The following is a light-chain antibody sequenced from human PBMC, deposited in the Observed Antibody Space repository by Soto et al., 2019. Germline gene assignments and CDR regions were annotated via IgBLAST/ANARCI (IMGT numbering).Light chain of an antibody. V-gene: IGLV2-23*01. CDR2: GGS. J-gene: IGLJ1*01. CDR3: CSYAGSTNLYV. CDR1: SSDVGRYNL. Sequence: LTQPASVSGPPGQSITISCTGTSSDVGRYNLVSWYQQHPGKAPKLMIYGGSERLSGVSDRFSGSKSGNTASLAISGLQPEDEAAYYCCSYAGSTNLYVFGSGTKVTV.